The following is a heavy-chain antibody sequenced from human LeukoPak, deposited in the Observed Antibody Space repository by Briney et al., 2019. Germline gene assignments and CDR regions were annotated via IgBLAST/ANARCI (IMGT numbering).Heavy chain of an antibody. D-gene: IGHD6-13*01. CDR3: ARGYSSSSYAFDI. Sequence: ASVKVSCKASGYTFTGYYMHWVRQAPGQGLEWMGWINPNSGGTNYAQKFQGRVTMTRDTSISTAYMELSRLRSDDTAVYYCARGYSSSSYAFDIWGQGTMVTVSS. J-gene: IGHJ3*02. CDR2: INPNSGGT. V-gene: IGHV1-2*02. CDR1: GYTFTGYY.